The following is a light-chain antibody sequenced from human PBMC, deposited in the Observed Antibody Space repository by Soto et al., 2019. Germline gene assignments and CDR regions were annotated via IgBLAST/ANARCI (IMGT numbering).Light chain of an antibody. Sequence: QSALTQPPSVSGAPGHRVTISCTGSSSNIGAGYDVHWYQQLPGTAPKLLIYHNSNRPSGVPDRFSGSKSGTSASLAITGLQAEDEADYYCQSYDSSLSGSRVFGTGTKVTVL. CDR2: HNS. CDR3: QSYDSSLSGSRV. V-gene: IGLV1-40*01. J-gene: IGLJ1*01. CDR1: SSNIGAGYD.